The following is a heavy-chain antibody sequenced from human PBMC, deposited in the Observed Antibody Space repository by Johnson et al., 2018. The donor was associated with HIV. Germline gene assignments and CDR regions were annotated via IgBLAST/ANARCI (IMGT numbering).Heavy chain of an antibody. D-gene: IGHD1-26*01. CDR1: GFTFSSYG. V-gene: IGHV3-NL1*01. CDR3: AKGKSGSYWIGGDAFDI. CDR2: IYSGGST. J-gene: IGHJ3*02. Sequence: QMQLVESGGGVVQPGRSLRLSCAASGFTFSSYGMHWVRQAPGKGLEWVSVIYSGGSTYYSDSVKGRFTISRDNSKNTLYLQMNRLRVEDTAVYYCAKGKSGSYWIGGDAFDIWGQGTMVTVSS.